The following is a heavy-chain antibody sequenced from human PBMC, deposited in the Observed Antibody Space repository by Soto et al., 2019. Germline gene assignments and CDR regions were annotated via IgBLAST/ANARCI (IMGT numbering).Heavy chain of an antibody. D-gene: IGHD2-8*01. CDR1: GGSISSSSYY. J-gene: IGHJ5*02. CDR2: IYYSGST. CDR3: ARHHVLYYLNWFDP. V-gene: IGHV4-39*01. Sequence: SETLSLTCTVSGGSISSSSYYWGWIRQPPGKGLEWIGSIYYSGSTYYNPSLKSRVTISVDTSKNQFSLKLSSVTAADTAVYHCARHHVLYYLNWFDPWGQGTLVTVSS.